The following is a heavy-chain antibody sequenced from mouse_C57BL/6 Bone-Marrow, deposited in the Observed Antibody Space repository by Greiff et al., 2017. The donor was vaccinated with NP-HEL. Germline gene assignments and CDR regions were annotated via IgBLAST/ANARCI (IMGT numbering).Heavy chain of an antibody. CDR3: ASTLYYFDY. V-gene: IGHV1-7*01. J-gene: IGHJ2*01. CDR2: INPSSGYT. CDR1: GYTFTSYW. Sequence: QVQLKQSGAELAKPGASVKLSCKASGYTFTSYWMHWVKQRPGQGLEWIGYINPSSGYTKYNQKFKDKATLTADKSSSTAYMRLSSLTYEGSAVYYCASTLYYFDYWGQGTTLTVSS.